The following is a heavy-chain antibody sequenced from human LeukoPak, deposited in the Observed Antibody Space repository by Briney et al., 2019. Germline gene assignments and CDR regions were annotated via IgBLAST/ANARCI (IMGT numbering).Heavy chain of an antibody. D-gene: IGHD3-10*01. J-gene: IGHJ4*02. CDR2: ISGSGGST. V-gene: IGHV3-23*01. CDR3: AKDLWPMVRGPLDY. CDR1: GVSISTYY. Sequence: ETPSLTCTVSGVSISTYYWSWVRQAPGKGLEWVSAISGSGGSTYYADSVKGRFTISRDNSKNTLYLQMNSLRAEDTAVYYCAKDLWPMVRGPLDYWGQGTLVTVSS.